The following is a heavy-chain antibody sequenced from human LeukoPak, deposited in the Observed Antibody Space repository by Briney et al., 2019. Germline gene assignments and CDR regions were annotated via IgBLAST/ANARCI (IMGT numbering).Heavy chain of an antibody. CDR2: IYYSGST. D-gene: IGHD5-24*01. CDR3: ARAWGDGYNYSRLDY. J-gene: IGHJ4*02. Sequence: SETLSLTCTVSGGSISSSSYYWGWIRQPPGKGLEWIGSIYYSGSTYYNPSLKSRVTISVDTSKNQFSLKLSSVTAADTAVYYCARAWGDGYNYSRLDYWGQGTLVTVSS. V-gene: IGHV4-39*07. CDR1: GGSISSSSYY.